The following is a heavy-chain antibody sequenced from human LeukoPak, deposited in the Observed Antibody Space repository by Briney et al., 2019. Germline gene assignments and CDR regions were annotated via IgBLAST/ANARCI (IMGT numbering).Heavy chain of an antibody. J-gene: IGHJ4*01. Sequence: GGSLRLSCGASGFTFSNHGMHWVRQAPGKGLEWVGLIWYDGSKEYHADSVKGRFTISRDNAKNTVYLQINSLRAEDTAMYYCARGRNGFFDYWGHGTLVTVSS. D-gene: IGHD5-24*01. CDR2: IWYDGSKE. V-gene: IGHV3-33*01. CDR1: GFTFSNHG. CDR3: ARGRNGFFDY.